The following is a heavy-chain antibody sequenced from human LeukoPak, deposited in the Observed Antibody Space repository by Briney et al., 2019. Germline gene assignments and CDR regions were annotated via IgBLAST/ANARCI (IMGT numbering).Heavy chain of an antibody. D-gene: IGHD2-15*01. V-gene: IGHV4-59*01. CDR1: GGSISSYY. CDR2: MYNSGIT. J-gene: IGHJ6*02. CDR3: ARLRDVDGLDV. Sequence: KASETLSLTCTVSGGSISSYYWNWIRQPPGEGLEWIGYMYNSGITSYNPSLKSRVTISVDTSKSQISLKLSSVTAADTAVYYCARLRDVDGLDVWGQGTTVTVSS.